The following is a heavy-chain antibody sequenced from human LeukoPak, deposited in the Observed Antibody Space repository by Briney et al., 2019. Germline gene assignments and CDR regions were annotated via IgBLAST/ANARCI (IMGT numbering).Heavy chain of an antibody. CDR3: ARGWGYFDS. Sequence: SETLSLICTVSGGSVSSYYLSWIRQPPGKGLECIGYIYYSGSTNYSPSLKSRVTISVDTSKNQFSLKLSSVTAADTAVYYCARGWGYFDSWGQGTLVTVSS. V-gene: IGHV4-59*08. CDR2: IYYSGST. D-gene: IGHD7-27*01. CDR1: GGSVSSYY. J-gene: IGHJ4*02.